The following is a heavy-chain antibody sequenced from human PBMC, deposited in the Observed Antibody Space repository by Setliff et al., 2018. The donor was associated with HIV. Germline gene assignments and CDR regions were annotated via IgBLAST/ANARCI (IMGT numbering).Heavy chain of an antibody. D-gene: IGHD1-1*01. Sequence: SETLSLTCTVSGGPASNSRYYWAWIRQPPGKGLEYIGSIHYNEKTYYNPSLKSRVTISIDTSKNQFSLNLTSVTAADTAVYYCARGVGGNWDKSLDYWGQGTLVTVSS. V-gene: IGHV4-39*01. CDR2: IHYNEKT. J-gene: IGHJ4*02. CDR3: ARGVGGNWDKSLDY. CDR1: GGPASNSRYY.